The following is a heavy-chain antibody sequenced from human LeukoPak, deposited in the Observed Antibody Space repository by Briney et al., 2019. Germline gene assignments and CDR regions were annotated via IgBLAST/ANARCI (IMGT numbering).Heavy chain of an antibody. CDR3: ARGRASNY. CDR2: INHSGST. V-gene: IGHV4-34*01. Sequence: SETLSLTCAVYGGSFSGYYWSWIRQPPGKGLEWIGEINHSGSTNYNPPLKSRVTISVDTSKNQFSLKLSSVTAADTAVYYCARGRASNYWGQGTLVTVSS. J-gene: IGHJ4*02. CDR1: GGSFSGYY.